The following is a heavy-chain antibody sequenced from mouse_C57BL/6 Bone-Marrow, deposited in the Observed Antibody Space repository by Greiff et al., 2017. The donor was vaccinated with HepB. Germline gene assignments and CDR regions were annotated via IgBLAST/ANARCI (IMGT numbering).Heavy chain of an antibody. V-gene: IGHV1-82*01. CDR3: AIYGNFTAWFAY. D-gene: IGHD2-1*01. J-gene: IGHJ3*01. CDR2: IYPGDGDT. Sequence: VQLQQPGPELVKPGASVKISCKASGYAFSSSWMNWVKQRPGKGLEWIGRIYPGDGDTNYNGKFKGKATLTADKSSSTAYMQLSSLTSEDSAVYFCAIYGNFTAWFAYWGQGTLVTVSA. CDR1: GYAFSSSW.